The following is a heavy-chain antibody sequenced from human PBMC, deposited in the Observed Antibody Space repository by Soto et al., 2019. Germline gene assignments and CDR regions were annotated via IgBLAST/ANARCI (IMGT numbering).Heavy chain of an antibody. V-gene: IGHV3-30*18. J-gene: IGHJ4*02. CDR1: GFTFSSYG. CDR2: ISYDGSNK. D-gene: IGHD3-22*01. Sequence: GGSLRLSCAASGFTFSSYGMHWVRQAPGKGLEWVAVISYDGSNKYYADSVKGRFTISRDNSKNTLYLQMNSLRAEDTAVYYCAKAQYYYDSSGSLDYWGQGT. CDR3: AKAQYYYDSSGSLDY.